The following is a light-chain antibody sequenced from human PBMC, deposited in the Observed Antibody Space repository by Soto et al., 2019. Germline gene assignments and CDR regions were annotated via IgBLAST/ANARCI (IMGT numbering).Light chain of an antibody. Sequence: DIQMTQSPSSLSASVGDRVTITCQASQDISNYLNWYQQKPGKAPKLLIYDASNLETGVPSRFSGSGSGTDFTFTISTLQPEDVGTYYCQKYYSPPFTFSPGTKVDIK. CDR1: QDISNY. CDR3: QKYYSPPFT. J-gene: IGKJ3*01. V-gene: IGKV1-33*01. CDR2: DAS.